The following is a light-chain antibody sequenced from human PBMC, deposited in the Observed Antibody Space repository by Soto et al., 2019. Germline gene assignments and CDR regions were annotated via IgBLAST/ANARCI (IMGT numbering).Light chain of an antibody. J-gene: IGKJ4*01. CDR3: QQSNSFTRT. CDR2: SAS. Sequence: DIPMDQSPTFASASVGSRITITCLASQAVSTWLAWYQQKPGDAPKRIIYSASTLQSVVPSRFSVNGSWTDFTLTDRNLQNEDFATYYCQQSNSFTRTFGGGTKVDIK. CDR1: QAVSTW. V-gene: IGKV1-12*01.